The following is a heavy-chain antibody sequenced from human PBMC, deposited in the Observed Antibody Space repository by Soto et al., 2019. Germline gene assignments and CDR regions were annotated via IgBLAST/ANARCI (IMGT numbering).Heavy chain of an antibody. CDR1: GDSISSNNYY. J-gene: IGHJ3*02. D-gene: IGHD6-13*01. CDR3: ARPVGVEQQLVHDAFAI. Sequence: SETLSLTCAVSGDSISSNNYYWGWIRQPPGRGLEWIGTIHYSGYTYYNPSLKNRVAISVDTSKNHFSLKLTSVTAADTAIYHCARPVGVEQQLVHDAFAIWGQGTLVTVSS. CDR2: IHYSGYT. V-gene: IGHV4-39*02.